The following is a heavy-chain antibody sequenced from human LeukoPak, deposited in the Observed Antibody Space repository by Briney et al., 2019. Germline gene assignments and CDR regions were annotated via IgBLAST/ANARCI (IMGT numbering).Heavy chain of an antibody. V-gene: IGHV3-21*04. D-gene: IGHD1-1*01. CDR3: ARVLRLERPYYYYYMDV. CDR2: ITSSSSYI. CDR1: GFTFSSYG. J-gene: IGHJ6*03. Sequence: PGGSLRLSCAASGFTFSSYGMSWVRQAPGKGLEWVSSITSSSSYIYYADSLKGRFTISRDNAKNSLYLQMNSLSAEDTALYHCARVLRLERPYYYYYMDVWGKGTTVTISS.